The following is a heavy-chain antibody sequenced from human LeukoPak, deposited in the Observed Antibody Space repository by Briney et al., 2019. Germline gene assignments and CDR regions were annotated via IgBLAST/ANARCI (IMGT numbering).Heavy chain of an antibody. CDR2: IRYDGGDK. Sequence: GGSLRLSCAASGFSFSSYGMQWVRQAPGKGLEWVAYIRYDGGDKYYADSVKGRFTISRDNSKNTLYLQMNSLRAEDTAVYYCAKQPLPGPSPGNVVWGQGTLVTVSS. CDR1: GFSFSSYG. J-gene: IGHJ4*02. CDR3: AKQPLPGPSPGNVV. D-gene: IGHD3-10*01. V-gene: IGHV3-30*02.